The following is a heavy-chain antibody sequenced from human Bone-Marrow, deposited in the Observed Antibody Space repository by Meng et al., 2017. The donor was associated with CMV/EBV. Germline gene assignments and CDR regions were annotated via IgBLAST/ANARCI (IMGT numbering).Heavy chain of an antibody. J-gene: IGHJ6*01. CDR1: GFTFSSYA. V-gene: IGHV3-30*04. D-gene: IGHD6-13*01. Sequence: GESLKISCAASGFTFSSYAMHWVRQAPGKGLEWVAVISYDGSNKYYADSVKGRFTISRDNSKNTLYLQMNSLRAEDTAVYYCARDVAAAPGGYYYYGMDVWGQGTTVTGSS. CDR3: ARDVAAAPGGYYYYGMDV. CDR2: ISYDGSNK.